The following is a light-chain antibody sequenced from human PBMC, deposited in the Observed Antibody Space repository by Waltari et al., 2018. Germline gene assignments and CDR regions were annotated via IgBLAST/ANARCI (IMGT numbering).Light chain of an antibody. J-gene: IGKJ2*01. Sequence: EIVMTQSPPTLSVSPGDTASLSCRASQSVGSNLAWYQQKPGPAPRRLIYRAYNRATGNPARFSGSGSGTEFTLTISSLQSEDFAVYYCQQYNHWPPYTFGQGTKLEIK. V-gene: IGKV3-15*01. CDR2: RAY. CDR1: QSVGSN. CDR3: QQYNHWPPYT.